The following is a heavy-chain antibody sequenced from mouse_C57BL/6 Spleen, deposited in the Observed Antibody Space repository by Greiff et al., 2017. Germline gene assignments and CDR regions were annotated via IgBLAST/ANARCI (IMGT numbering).Heavy chain of an antibody. Sequence: QVQLQQPWAELVKPGASVKLSCKASGYTFTSYWMHWVKQRPGQGLEWIGMIHPTSGSTNYNEKFKSKATLTVDKSSSTAYMQRSSPTAEDAAGDYGARGNDDGAFDYWGQGTTLTVSS. CDR2: IHPTSGST. J-gene: IGHJ2*01. D-gene: IGHD2-4*01. CDR3: ARGNDDGAFDY. CDR1: GYTFTSYW. V-gene: IGHV1-64*01.